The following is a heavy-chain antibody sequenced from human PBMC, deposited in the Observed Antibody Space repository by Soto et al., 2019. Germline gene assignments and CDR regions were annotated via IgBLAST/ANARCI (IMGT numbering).Heavy chain of an antibody. D-gene: IGHD6-19*01. Sequence: EVQLLESGGGLVQPGGSLRLSCAASGFTFSSYAMSWVRQAPGKGLEWVSAISGSGGSTYYADSVKGRFTISRDNSKNTLYLQMNSLRAEDTAVYYCAKASGSARGWPYYYYYYYMDVWGKGTTVTVSS. J-gene: IGHJ6*03. CDR2: ISGSGGST. CDR3: AKASGSARGWPYYYYYYYMDV. CDR1: GFTFSSYA. V-gene: IGHV3-23*01.